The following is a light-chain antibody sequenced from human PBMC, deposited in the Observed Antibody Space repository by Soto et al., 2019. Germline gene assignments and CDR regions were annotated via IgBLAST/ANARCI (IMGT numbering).Light chain of an antibody. CDR3: QPYTTSPPLP. CDR1: HSVSKS. Sequence: EIGLTKSPATVSLSKRERATLSCRASHSVSKSLAWYQQKPGQAPRLLIYRTSTRATGVPARFSGSGSGTEFTLTISSLQPEDFAVYYCQPYTTSPPLPFGQGTKVDIK. J-gene: IGKJ1*01. V-gene: IGKV3-15*01. CDR2: RTS.